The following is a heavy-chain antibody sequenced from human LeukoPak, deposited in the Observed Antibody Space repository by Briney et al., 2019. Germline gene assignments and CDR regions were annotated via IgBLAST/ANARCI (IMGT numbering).Heavy chain of an antibody. J-gene: IGHJ4*02. CDR1: GGSISSGSYY. V-gene: IGHV4-61*02. CDR3: AREGDRWPWVDY. Sequence: SETLSLTCTVSGGSISSGSYYWSWIRQPAGKGLEWIGRIYTSGSTNYNPSLKSRVTISVDTSKNQFSLKLSSVTAADTAVYYCAREGDRWPWVDYWGQGTLVTVSS. CDR2: IYTSGST. D-gene: IGHD5-24*01.